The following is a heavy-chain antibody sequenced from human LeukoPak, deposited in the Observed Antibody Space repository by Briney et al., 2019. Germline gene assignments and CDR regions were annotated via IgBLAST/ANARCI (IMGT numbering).Heavy chain of an antibody. V-gene: IGHV2-70*11. CDR2: IDWDADK. CDR3: ARQYSSYSYYMDI. Sequence: SGPALVKPTQTLTLTCTFSGFSLSTSGMCVSWIRQPPGKALEWLARIDWDADKSYTTSLRTRLTISKDTSKNQVVLTITNMDPVDTATYFCARQYSSYSYYMDIWGKGTTVTVSS. D-gene: IGHD2-15*01. J-gene: IGHJ6*03. CDR1: GFSLSTSGMC.